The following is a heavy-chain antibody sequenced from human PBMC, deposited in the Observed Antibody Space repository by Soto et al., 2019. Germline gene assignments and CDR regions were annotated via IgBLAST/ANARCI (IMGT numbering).Heavy chain of an antibody. CDR2: ISAYNGNT. J-gene: IGHJ4*02. D-gene: IGHD3-10*01. CDR1: GYTCTSYG. Sequence: ASVKVSCKASGYTCTSYGISWVRQAPGQGLEWMGWISAYNGNTNYAQKLQGRVTMTTDTSTSTAYMELRSLRSDDTAVYYCARGASTKYGSGIQNYWGQGTLVTVSS. CDR3: ARGASTKYGSGIQNY. V-gene: IGHV1-18*04.